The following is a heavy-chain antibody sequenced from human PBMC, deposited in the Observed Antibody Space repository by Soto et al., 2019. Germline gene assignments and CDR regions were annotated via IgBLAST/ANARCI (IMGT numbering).Heavy chain of an antibody. CDR1: GSRFSNYV. CDR3: AREGRGKKAGYNGLVSLGY. V-gene: IGHV1-69*06. D-gene: IGHD2-2*02. Sequence: QVQLVQSGAEVKTPGSSLKVSCKVSGSRFSNYVISWVRQAPGHGLEWLGRIIPIFNSTKYAQNFQGRVTITADKSTSTGSLELSNLSSDDTAVYYCAREGRGKKAGYNGLVSLGYWGQGTLVTVSS. J-gene: IGHJ4*02. CDR2: IIPIFNST.